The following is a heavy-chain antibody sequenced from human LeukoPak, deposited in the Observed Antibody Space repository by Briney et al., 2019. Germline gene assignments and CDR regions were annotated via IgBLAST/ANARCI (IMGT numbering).Heavy chain of an antibody. Sequence: GGSLRLSCAASGFTFSGYAMSWVRQAPGKGLEWVSAISVSGGNTYYADSVKGRFTISRDNSKNTLYLQIIILRAEDTAVYYCGRDYFGSGNYYMPFEYWGQGTLVTVSS. CDR3: GRDYFGSGNYYMPFEY. D-gene: IGHD3-10*01. V-gene: IGHV3-23*01. CDR2: ISVSGGNT. J-gene: IGHJ4*02. CDR1: GFTFSGYA.